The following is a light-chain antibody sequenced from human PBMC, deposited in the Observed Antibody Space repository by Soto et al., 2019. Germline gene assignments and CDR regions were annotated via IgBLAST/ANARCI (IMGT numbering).Light chain of an antibody. V-gene: IGKV1-5*01. CDR1: QSIKTW. CDR3: QQYDGH. CDR2: DAS. J-gene: IGKJ2*01. Sequence: DIQMTQSPSTVSASVGDRVTITCRASQSIKTWLAWYQQKPGQAPRVLIYDASSLQSGVPSRFSGSGSGTEFTLTISSLEPDDFATYYCQQYDGHFGQGTKLEIK.